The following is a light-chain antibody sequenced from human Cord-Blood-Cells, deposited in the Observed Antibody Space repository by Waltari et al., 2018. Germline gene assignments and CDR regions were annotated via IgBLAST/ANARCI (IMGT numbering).Light chain of an antibody. CDR3: QHYDNLPLT. V-gene: IGKV1-33*01. CDR1: QDISNY. Sequence: DIQMTKSPSSLSASVGDRVTITCQASQDISNYLNLYQQKPGKAPKLMIYDASQLKTGAXXXFSGSGSGTDFTFTISSLQPEDIATYYCQHYDNLPLTFGGGTKVEIK. J-gene: IGKJ4*01. CDR2: DAS.